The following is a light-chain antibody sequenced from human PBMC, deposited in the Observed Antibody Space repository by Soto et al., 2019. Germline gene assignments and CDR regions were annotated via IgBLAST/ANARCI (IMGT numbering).Light chain of an antibody. J-gene: IGKJ1*01. CDR2: LGS. CDR3: MQALQTPWT. V-gene: IGKV2-28*01. Sequence: DIVMTQSPLSLPVTPGEPASISCRSSQSLLHSNGYNYLDWYLQKAGQSPQLLIYLGSNRASGVPDRFSGSGSGTDFTLKISRVEAEDVGVYYCMQALQTPWTFDQGTKVEIK. CDR1: QSLLHSNGYNY.